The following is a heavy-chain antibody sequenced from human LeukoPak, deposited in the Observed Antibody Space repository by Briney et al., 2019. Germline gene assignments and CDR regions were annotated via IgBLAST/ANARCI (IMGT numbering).Heavy chain of an antibody. J-gene: IGHJ6*04. V-gene: IGHV4-4*02. CDR2: IYHSGST. CDR3: ARDLVVATIDEIDYYYYYGMDV. Sequence: PSGTLSLTCAVSGGSISSSNWWSWVRQPPGKGLEWIGEIYHSGSTNYNPSLKSRVTISVDKSKNQFSLKLSSVTAADTAVYYCARDLVVATIDEIDYYYYYGMDVWGKGTTVTVSS. D-gene: IGHD5-12*01. CDR1: GGSISSSNW.